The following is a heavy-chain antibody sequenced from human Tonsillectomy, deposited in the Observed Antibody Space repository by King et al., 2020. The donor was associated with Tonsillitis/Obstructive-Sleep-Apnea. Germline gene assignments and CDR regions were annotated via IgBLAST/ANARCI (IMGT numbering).Heavy chain of an antibody. Sequence: VQLVESGGGLVQPGGSLRLSCAASGITFSSYAMSWVRQAPGKGLEWVSTISGGGGSTYYADSVKGRCTISRDKSKNTLSLQMNSLRAGDTAVYYCAKAMVQGIIITIFDYWGQGTLVTVSS. D-gene: IGHD3-10*01. CDR2: ISGGGGST. CDR1: GITFSSYA. CDR3: AKAMVQGIIITIFDY. J-gene: IGHJ4*02. V-gene: IGHV3-23*04.